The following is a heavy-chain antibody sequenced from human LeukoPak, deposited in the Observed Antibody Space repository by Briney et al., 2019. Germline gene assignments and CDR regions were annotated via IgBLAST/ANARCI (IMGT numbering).Heavy chain of an antibody. Sequence: SETLSLTCTVSGGSISSYDGSWIRQPPGKGLEWIGYIYYSGSTNYNPSLKSRVTISVDTSKNQFSLKLSSVTAADTAVYYCARIDDYNALDYWGQGTLVTVSS. D-gene: IGHD5-24*01. V-gene: IGHV4-59*01. CDR2: IYYSGST. CDR1: GGSISSYD. J-gene: IGHJ4*02. CDR3: ARIDDYNALDY.